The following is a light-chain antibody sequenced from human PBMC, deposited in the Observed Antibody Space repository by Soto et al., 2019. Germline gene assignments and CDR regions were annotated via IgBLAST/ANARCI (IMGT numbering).Light chain of an antibody. V-gene: IGLV2-23*02. J-gene: IGLJ2*01. Sequence: QSVLTQPASVSGSPGQSITISCTGTSSDVGSYNLVSWYQQHPGKAPKLMIYEVSKRPSGVSNRFSGSKSGNTASLTISWLQAEDEADYYCCSYAGSSTVVFGGGTQLTVL. CDR2: EVS. CDR3: CSYAGSSTVV. CDR1: SSDVGSYNL.